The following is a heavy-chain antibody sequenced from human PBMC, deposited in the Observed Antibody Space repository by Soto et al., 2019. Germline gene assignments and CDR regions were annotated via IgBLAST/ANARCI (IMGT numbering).Heavy chain of an antibody. V-gene: IGHV6-1*01. Sequence: PSHTLSLTSAISVDSVSSNSAAWNWIRQSPSRGLEWLGRTYYRSKWYNDYAVSVKSRITIKTDTSKNQFSLQLNSVTPEDTAVYYCARGRLPQLVPYYSDYWGQGTLVNVSS. D-gene: IGHD6-13*01. J-gene: IGHJ4*02. CDR1: VDSVSSNSAA. CDR3: ARGRLPQLVPYYSDY. CDR2: TYYRSKWYN.